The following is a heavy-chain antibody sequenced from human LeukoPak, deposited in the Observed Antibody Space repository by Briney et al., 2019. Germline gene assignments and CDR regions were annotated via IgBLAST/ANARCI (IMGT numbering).Heavy chain of an antibody. D-gene: IGHD6-13*01. V-gene: IGHV1-8*01. Sequence: ASVKVSCKDSGYTFTSYDINWVRQATGQGLEWMGWMNPNSGNTGYAQKFQGRVTMTRNTSISTAYMELSSLRSEDTAVYYCARDGIAAAGLYFDYWGQGILVTVSS. CDR3: ARDGIAAAGLYFDY. J-gene: IGHJ4*02. CDR2: MNPNSGNT. CDR1: GYTFTSYD.